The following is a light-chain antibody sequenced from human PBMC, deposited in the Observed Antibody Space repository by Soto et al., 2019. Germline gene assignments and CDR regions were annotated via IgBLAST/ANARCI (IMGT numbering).Light chain of an antibody. Sequence: ESVLTQSPDTLSLSPGERATLSCRASQSVSSSYLAWYQQKPGQAPRLLIYGASSRATGIPDRFSGSGSGTDFTVTISSLEPEDFALYYCQQYASSPWTFGQGTKVEI. V-gene: IGKV3-20*01. CDR2: GAS. J-gene: IGKJ1*01. CDR3: QQYASSPWT. CDR1: QSVSSSY.